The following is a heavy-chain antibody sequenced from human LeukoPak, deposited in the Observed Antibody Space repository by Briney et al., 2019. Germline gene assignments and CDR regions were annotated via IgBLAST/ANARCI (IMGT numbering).Heavy chain of an antibody. CDR3: ARGPRFHYDILTGYYNYFDY. Sequence: ASVKVSCKASGYTFTSYDVNWARQAPGQGLEWMGWINPNSGGTNYAQKFQGRVTMTRDTSISTAYMELSRLRSDDTAVYYCARGPRFHYDILTGYYNYFDYWGQGTLVTVSS. V-gene: IGHV1-2*02. CDR1: GYTFTSYD. D-gene: IGHD3-9*01. CDR2: INPNSGGT. J-gene: IGHJ4*02.